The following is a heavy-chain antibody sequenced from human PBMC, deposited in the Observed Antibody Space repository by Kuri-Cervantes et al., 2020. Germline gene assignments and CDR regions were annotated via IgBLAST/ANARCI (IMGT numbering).Heavy chain of an antibody. CDR2: ISWNSGSI. V-gene: IGHV3-9*01. J-gene: IGHJ3*02. D-gene: IGHD3-22*01. CDR3: AKDRFYYYDSSGGAFDI. Sequence: GGSLRLSCAASGFTFDDYAMHWVRQAPGKGLEWVSGISWNSGSIGYADSVKGRFTISRDNAKNSLYLQMNSLRAEDTALYYCAKDRFYYYDSSGGAFDIWGQGTMVTVSS. CDR1: GFTFDDYA.